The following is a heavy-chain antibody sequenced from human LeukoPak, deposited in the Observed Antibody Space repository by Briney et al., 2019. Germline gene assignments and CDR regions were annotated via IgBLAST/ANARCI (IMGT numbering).Heavy chain of an antibody. J-gene: IGHJ4*02. CDR3: ARGLGIAAARARLDY. CDR2: INHSGST. Sequence: ASETLSLTCAVYGGSFSGYYWSWIRQPPGKGLEWIGEINHSGSTNYNPSLKSRVTISVDTSKNQFSLKLSSVTAADTAVYYCARGLGIAAARARLDYWGQGTLVTVSS. CDR1: GGSFSGYY. V-gene: IGHV4-34*01. D-gene: IGHD6-13*01.